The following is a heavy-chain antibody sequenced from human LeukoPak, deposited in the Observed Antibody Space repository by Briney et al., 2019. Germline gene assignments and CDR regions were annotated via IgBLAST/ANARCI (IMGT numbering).Heavy chain of an antibody. CDR3: GRANPGSSDLYYFDY. CDR1: GFTFSRYW. CDR2: INQDGSEK. J-gene: IGHJ4*02. V-gene: IGHV3-7*01. Sequence: PGGSLRLSCAASGFTFSRYWMIWVRQAPGKGLEWVANINQDGSEKYYADSVKGRFTISRDKAKNSLHLQMNSLRVEDTAVHYCGRANPGSSDLYYFDYWAREPWSPSPQ. D-gene: IGHD1-26*01.